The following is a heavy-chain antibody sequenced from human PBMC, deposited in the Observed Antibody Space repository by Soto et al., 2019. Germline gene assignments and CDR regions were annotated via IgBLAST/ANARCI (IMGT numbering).Heavy chain of an antibody. CDR3: ARAVRSSWRFGMDV. CDR2: IYHSGST. V-gene: IGHV4-30-2*01. J-gene: IGHJ6*02. Sequence: KSSETLSLTXAVSGGSISSGGYSWSWIRQPPGKGLEWIGYIYHSGSTYYNPSLKSRVTISVDRSKNQFSLKLSSVTAADTAVYYCARAVRSSWRFGMDVWGQGTTVTVSS. CDR1: GGSISSGGYS. D-gene: IGHD6-6*01.